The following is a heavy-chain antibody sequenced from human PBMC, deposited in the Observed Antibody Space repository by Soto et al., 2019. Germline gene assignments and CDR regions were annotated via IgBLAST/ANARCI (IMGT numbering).Heavy chain of an antibody. D-gene: IGHD3-3*01. V-gene: IGHV3-23*01. CDR2: ISGGGAGT. J-gene: IGHJ4*02. CDR1: GRTFRSYA. CDR3: AKGRKPDHDDGLCAFDS. Sequence: LRLSCVVSGRTFRSYAMSWVRQAPGKGLEWVSGISGGGAGTYYADSVKGRFTISRDPSTTTLFLDMYSLGAEDTAIYYCAKGRKPDHDDGLCAFDSWGQGVLVTVSS.